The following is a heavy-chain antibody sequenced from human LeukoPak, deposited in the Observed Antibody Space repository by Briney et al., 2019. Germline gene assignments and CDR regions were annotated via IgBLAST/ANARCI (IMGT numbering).Heavy chain of an antibody. CDR1: GFTFSSYA. CDR2: ISYGGSNK. D-gene: IGHD3-22*01. J-gene: IGHJ4*02. V-gene: IGHV3-30*04. Sequence: GRSLRLSCAASGFTFSSYAMHWVRQAPGKGLEWVAVISYGGSNKYYADSVKGRFTISRDNSKNTLYLQMNSLRAEDTAVYYCARGGYDSSGYYYGVDYWGQGTLVTVSS. CDR3: ARGGYDSSGYYYGVDY.